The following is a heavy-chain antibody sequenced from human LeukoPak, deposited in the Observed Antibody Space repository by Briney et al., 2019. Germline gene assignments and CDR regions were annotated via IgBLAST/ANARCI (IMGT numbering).Heavy chain of an antibody. V-gene: IGHV4-59*08. CDR3: ARHATGSYSVPWLDP. CDR2: VSDSGNT. J-gene: IGHJ5*02. D-gene: IGHD3-10*01. Sequence: SETLSLTCTVSGGSISSHYWSWIRQPPGKGLEWIGYVSDSGNTVYNPSLKSRVTILRDTSKTQFSLRLSSGTAADTAVYYCARHATGSYSVPWLDPWGQGTLVTVSS. CDR1: GGSISSHY.